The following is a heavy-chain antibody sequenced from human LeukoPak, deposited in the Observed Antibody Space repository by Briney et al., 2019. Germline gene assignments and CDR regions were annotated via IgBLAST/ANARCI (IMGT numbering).Heavy chain of an antibody. CDR2: ISASGGTT. CDR3: AKASSSWYSDFDY. J-gene: IGHJ4*02. D-gene: IGHD6-13*01. CDR1: GFSLNNYA. Sequence: GGSVKLSCAASGFSLNNYAMNWARQATGKGLEWFSAISASGGTTYNSDSVKGRFTISRDSAKNTLYLQINSLRAEDSAVYYCAKASSSWYSDFDYWGRGTLVTVSS. V-gene: IGHV3-23*01.